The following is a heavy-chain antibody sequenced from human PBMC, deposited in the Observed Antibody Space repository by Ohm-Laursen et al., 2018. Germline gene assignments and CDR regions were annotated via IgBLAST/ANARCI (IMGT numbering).Heavy chain of an antibody. CDR3: AKSLGAWFFDI. J-gene: IGHJ2*01. CDR1: GFTFSTYD. CDR2: VSKDGAGT. D-gene: IGHD4-17*01. Sequence: GSLRLSCTASGFTFSTYDMSWVRQAPGKGLEWVSSVSKDGAGTTYADSVEGRFTISRDNSKNTMYLQANSLRAEDTTVYYCAKSLGAWFFDIWGRGTLVTVSS. V-gene: IGHV3-23*01.